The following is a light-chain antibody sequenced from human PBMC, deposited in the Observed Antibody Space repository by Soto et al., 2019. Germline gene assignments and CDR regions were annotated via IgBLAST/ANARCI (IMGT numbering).Light chain of an antibody. CDR3: SSYTIRSPWV. V-gene: IGLV2-14*01. J-gene: IGLJ3*02. CDR1: SSDVGGYNR. Sequence: QSALTQPASVTGSPGQSITISCTGTSSDVGGYNRVSWYQQYPGTAPKLMIYEVTNRPSGVSDRFSGSKSVNTASLTISGLQPEDEAAYYCSSYTIRSPWVFGGGTKLTVL. CDR2: EVT.